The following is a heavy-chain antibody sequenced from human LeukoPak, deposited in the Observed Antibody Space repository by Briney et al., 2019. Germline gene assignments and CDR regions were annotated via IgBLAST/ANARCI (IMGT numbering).Heavy chain of an antibody. J-gene: IGHJ3*02. CDR3: ARHSNYAHDAFDI. V-gene: IGHV5-51*01. D-gene: IGHD4-11*01. Sequence: GESLKISCKGSGYSFTSYWIGWVRQMPGKGLEWMGIIYPGDSDTRYSPSFQGQVTISADKSTSTAYLQWSSLKASDTAMYYCARHSNYAHDAFDIWGQGTMVTVSS. CDR2: IYPGDSDT. CDR1: GYSFTSYW.